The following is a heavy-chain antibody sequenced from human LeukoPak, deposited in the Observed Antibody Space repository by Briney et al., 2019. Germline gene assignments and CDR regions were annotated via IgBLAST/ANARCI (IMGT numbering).Heavy chain of an antibody. J-gene: IGHJ4*02. CDR1: GFTFSNAW. CDR2: IKSKTDGGTT. CDR3: TTDPTPHYCSSTSCYPFDY. V-gene: IGHV3-15*01. D-gene: IGHD2-2*01. Sequence: GGSLRLSCAASGFTFSNAWMSWVRQAPGKGLEWVGRIKSKTDGGTTDYAAPVKGRFTISRDDSKNTLYLQMNSLKTEDTAVYYCTTDPTPHYCSSTSCYPFDYWGQGTLVTVSS.